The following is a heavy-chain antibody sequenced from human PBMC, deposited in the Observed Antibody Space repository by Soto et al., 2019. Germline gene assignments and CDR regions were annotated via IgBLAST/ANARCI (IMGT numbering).Heavy chain of an antibody. V-gene: IGHV4-34*12. D-gene: IGHD5-12*01. CDR3: ARSALGGYDRGAYFDY. J-gene: IGHJ4*02. Sequence: SETLSLTCAVYGGSFSGYYWNWIRQPPGKGLEWIGEIIHSGSTNYNPSPESRVAISVDTSKNQFSRKLSSVTAADTAVYFCARSALGGYDRGAYFDYWGRGTLVTVSS. CDR1: GGSFSGYY. CDR2: IIHSGST.